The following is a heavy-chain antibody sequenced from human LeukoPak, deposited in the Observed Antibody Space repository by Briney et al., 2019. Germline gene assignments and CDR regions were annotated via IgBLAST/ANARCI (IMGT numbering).Heavy chain of an antibody. J-gene: IGHJ4*02. CDR1: GFTFDDYA. Sequence: QSGGSLRLSCAASGFTFDDYAMHWVRQAPGKGLEWVSGISWNSGSIGYADSVKGRFTISRDNAKNSLYLQMNSLRAEDTAVYYCARVLLALDYWGQGTLVTVSS. CDR2: ISWNSGSI. V-gene: IGHV3-9*01. CDR3: ARVLLALDY.